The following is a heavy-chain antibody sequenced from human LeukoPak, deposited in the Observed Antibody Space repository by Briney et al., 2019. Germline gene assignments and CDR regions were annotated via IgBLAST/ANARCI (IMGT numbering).Heavy chain of an antibody. CDR1: GYTLTELS. Sequence: VASVKVSCKVSGYTLTELSMHWVRQAPGKGLEWMGGFDPEDGETIYAQKFQGRVTMTEDTSTDTAYMELSSLRSEDTAVYYCATDRVDYDYVWGSYRYTGHYWGQGTLVTVSS. D-gene: IGHD3-16*02. CDR3: ATDRVDYDYVWGSYRYTGHY. V-gene: IGHV1-24*01. CDR2: FDPEDGET. J-gene: IGHJ4*02.